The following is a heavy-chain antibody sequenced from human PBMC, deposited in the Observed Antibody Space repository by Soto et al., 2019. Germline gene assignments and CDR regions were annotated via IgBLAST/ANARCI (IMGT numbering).Heavy chain of an antibody. D-gene: IGHD4-17*01. J-gene: IGHJ4*02. V-gene: IGHV3-7*04. Sequence: ETLSLTCSVSGGSISSYYWSWLRQAPGKGLEWMANIKEDGSEKYYVDSVRGRFTISRDNAKNSLYLQMNSLRAEDTAVYYCARGTVTPGLDYWGQGT. CDR3: ARGTVTPGLDY. CDR1: GGSISSYY. CDR2: IKEDGSEK.